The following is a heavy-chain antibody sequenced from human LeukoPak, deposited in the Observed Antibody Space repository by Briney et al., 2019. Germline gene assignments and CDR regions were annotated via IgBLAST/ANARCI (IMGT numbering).Heavy chain of an antibody. CDR2: ISYDGSNK. CDR1: GFTFSSYA. CDR3: ARSKDYDFWSGTYYYYGMDV. V-gene: IGHV3-30-3*01. J-gene: IGHJ6*02. D-gene: IGHD3-3*01. Sequence: GRSLRLSCAASGFTFSSYAMHWVRQAPGKGLEWVAVISYDGSNKYYADSVKSRFTISRDNSKNTLYLQMNSLRAEDTAVYYCARSKDYDFWSGTYYYYGMDVWGQGTTVTVSS.